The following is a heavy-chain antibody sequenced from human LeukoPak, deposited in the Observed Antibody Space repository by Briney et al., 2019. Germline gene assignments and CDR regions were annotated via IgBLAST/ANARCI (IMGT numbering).Heavy chain of an antibody. CDR1: GGTLSSYA. CDR2: IIPILGIA. V-gene: IGHV1-69*04. D-gene: IGHD5-12*01. J-gene: IGHJ3*02. CDR3: AREGYSGYDLSAFDI. Sequence: SVKVSCKASGGTLSSYAISWVRQAPGQGLEWMGRIIPILGIANYAQKFQGRVTITADKSTSTAYMELSSLRSEDTAVNYCAREGYSGYDLSAFDIWGQGTMVTVSS.